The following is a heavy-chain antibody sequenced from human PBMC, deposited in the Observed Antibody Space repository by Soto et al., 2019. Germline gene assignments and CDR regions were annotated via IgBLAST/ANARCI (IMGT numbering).Heavy chain of an antibody. Sequence: SLRLSCAASGFTFSSYAMSWVRQAPGKGLEWVSAISGSGGSTYYADSVKGRFTISRDNSKNTLYLQMNSLRAEDTAVYYCAKDLFESDIVVVPAAIPYYYYGMDVWGQGTTVTVSS. J-gene: IGHJ6*02. CDR3: AKDLFESDIVVVPAAIPYYYYGMDV. CDR2: ISGSGGST. CDR1: GFTFSSYA. D-gene: IGHD2-2*01. V-gene: IGHV3-23*01.